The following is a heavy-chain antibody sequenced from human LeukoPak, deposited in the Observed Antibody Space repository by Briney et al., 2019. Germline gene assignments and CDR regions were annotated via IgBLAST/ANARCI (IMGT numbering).Heavy chain of an antibody. CDR1: GGSISSYY. CDR2: IYWSRST. J-gene: IGHJ5*02. Sequence: SETLSLTCTVSGGSISSYYWSWIRQPPGKGLEWIGYIYWSRSTNYNPSLKSRVTISVDTSKNQFSLKLSSVTAADTAVYYCARHLEACSSSRFDPWGQGTLVTVSS. V-gene: IGHV4-59*08. CDR3: ARHLEACSSSRFDP. D-gene: IGHD3-10*02.